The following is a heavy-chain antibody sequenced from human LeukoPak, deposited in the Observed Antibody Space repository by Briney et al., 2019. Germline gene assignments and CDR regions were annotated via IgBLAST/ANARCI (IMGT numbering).Heavy chain of an antibody. D-gene: IGHD2-15*01. V-gene: IGHV1-69*05. J-gene: IGHJ4*02. CDR1: GGTFSSYA. CDR2: IIPIFGTA. CDR3: ARESGGNMWALDY. Sequence: GASVKVSCKASGGTFSSYAISWVRQAPGQGLEWMGGIIPIFGTANYAQKFQGRVTITTDESTSTAYMELSSLRSEDTAVYYCARESGGNMWALDYWGQGTLVAVSS.